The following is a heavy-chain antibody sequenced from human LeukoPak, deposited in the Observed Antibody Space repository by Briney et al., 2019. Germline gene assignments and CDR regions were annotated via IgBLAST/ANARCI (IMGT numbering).Heavy chain of an antibody. V-gene: IGHV3-64D*09. Sequence: GSLRLSCSASGFTFGDYTMHWVRQAPGKGLEFVSAITNRGGTYYADSVKGRFTISRDNSKNTLYLQMSSLRPEDTAVYYCVKDRSGTYSFDSWGQGTLVTVSS. J-gene: IGHJ4*02. CDR3: VKDRSGTYSFDS. CDR2: ITNRGGT. CDR1: GFTFGDYT. D-gene: IGHD1-26*01.